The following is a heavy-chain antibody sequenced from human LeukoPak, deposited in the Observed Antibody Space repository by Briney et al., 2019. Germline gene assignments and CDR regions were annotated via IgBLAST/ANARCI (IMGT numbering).Heavy chain of an antibody. J-gene: IGHJ3*02. Sequence: SETLSLTCAVYGGSFSGYYWSWIRQPPAKGLEWIGEINHSGSTNYNPSLKSRVTISVDTSKNQYSLKLSSVTAADTAVYYCATAKRDYGYVWGSYRHDAFDIWGQGTMVTVSS. CDR1: GGSFSGYY. V-gene: IGHV4-34*01. CDR3: ATAKRDYGYVWGSYRHDAFDI. D-gene: IGHD3-16*02. CDR2: INHSGST.